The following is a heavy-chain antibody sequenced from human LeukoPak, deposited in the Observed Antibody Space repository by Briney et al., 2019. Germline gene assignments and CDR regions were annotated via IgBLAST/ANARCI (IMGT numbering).Heavy chain of an antibody. J-gene: IGHJ5*02. CDR2: INPSGGST. CDR1: GYTFTSYY. CDR3: ARGYCSSTSCYDWFDP. D-gene: IGHD2-2*01. Sequence: ASVKVSCKASGYTFTSYYMHWVRQAPGQGLEWMGIINPSGGSTSYAQKFQGRVTMTRDMSTSTVYMELSSLRSEDTAVYYCARGYCSSTSCYDWFDPWGQGTLVTVSS. V-gene: IGHV1-46*01.